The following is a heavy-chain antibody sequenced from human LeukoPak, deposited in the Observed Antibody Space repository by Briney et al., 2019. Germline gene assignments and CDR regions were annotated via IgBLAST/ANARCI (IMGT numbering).Heavy chain of an antibody. V-gene: IGHV1-2*02. Sequence: ASVKVSCKASGYGFTGYYMHWVRQAPGQGLEWMGWMNPNTGGTQYAQKFQGRVTMARDTSIGTAYMELSSLRSDDTAVYYCARVWAGTAVHSYDYWGQGTLVTVSS. J-gene: IGHJ4*02. D-gene: IGHD1-7*01. CDR1: GYGFTGYY. CDR3: ARVWAGTAVHSYDY. CDR2: MNPNTGGT.